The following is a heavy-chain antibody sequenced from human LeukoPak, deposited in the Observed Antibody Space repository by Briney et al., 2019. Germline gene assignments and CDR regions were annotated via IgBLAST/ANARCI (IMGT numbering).Heavy chain of an antibody. V-gene: IGHV3-33*01. D-gene: IGHD3-22*01. CDR1: GFTFSSYG. CDR2: IWYDGSNK. Sequence: GGSLRLSCAASGFTFSSYGMHWVRQAPGKGLEWVAVIWYDGSNKYYADSVKGRFTISRDNSKNTLYLQMNSLRAEDTAVYYCARAYYYGSNFEDYGMDVWGQGTTVAVSS. CDR3: ARAYYYGSNFEDYGMDV. J-gene: IGHJ6*02.